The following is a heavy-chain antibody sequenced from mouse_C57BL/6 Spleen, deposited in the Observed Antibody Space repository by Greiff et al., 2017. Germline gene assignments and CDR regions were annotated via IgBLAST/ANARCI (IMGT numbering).Heavy chain of an antibody. CDR1: GFNIKNTY. D-gene: IGHD2-13*01. J-gene: IGHJ4*01. V-gene: IGHV14-3*01. CDR2: IDPANGNT. CDR3: ATFDFAMDY. Sequence: VQGVESVAELVRPGASVKLSCPASGFNIKNTYMHWVKQRPEQGLEWIGRIDPANGNTKYAPKFQGKATITADTSSNTAYRQLNSLTSADTAIYYGATFDFAMDYWGQGTSVTVSS.